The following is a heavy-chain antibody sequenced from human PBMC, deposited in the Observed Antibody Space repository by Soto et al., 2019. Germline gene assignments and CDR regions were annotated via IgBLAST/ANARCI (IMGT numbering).Heavy chain of an antibody. CDR1: GYSISSSNW. V-gene: IGHV4-28*03. CDR2: IYYSGSA. D-gene: IGHD2-2*01. CDR3: ARGDYAKAFDI. J-gene: IGHJ3*02. Sequence: QVQLQESGPGLVKPSDTLSLICAVSGYSISSSNWWGWIRQPPGKGLEWIGNIYYSGSAYYNPSLKSRVTMSVDTSKNQFSLKLTSVTAVDTAVYYCARGDYAKAFDIWGQGTTVPVSS.